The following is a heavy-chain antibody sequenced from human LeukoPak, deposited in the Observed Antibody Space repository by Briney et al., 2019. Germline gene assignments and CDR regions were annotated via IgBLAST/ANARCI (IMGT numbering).Heavy chain of an antibody. Sequence: SETLSLTCIVSGYSITTGYYWGWIRQPPGKGLELIGSIYRSGSTTYNSSLKSRVTISVDTSKNQFSLKLSSVTAADTAVYYCARDIEVLPAGIRGNDWFDPWGQGILVTVSS. V-gene: IGHV4-38-2*02. CDR1: GYSITTGYY. D-gene: IGHD2-2*02. CDR3: ARDIEVLPAGIRGNDWFDP. J-gene: IGHJ5*02. CDR2: IYRSGST.